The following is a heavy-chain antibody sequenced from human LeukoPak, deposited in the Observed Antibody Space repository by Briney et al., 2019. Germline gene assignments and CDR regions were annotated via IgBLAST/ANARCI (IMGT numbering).Heavy chain of an antibody. D-gene: IGHD6-19*01. CDR1: GFTFSSYA. CDR3: AKARYSSGWYYFDY. Sequence: GGSLRLSCAASGFTFSSYAMSWVRQAPGKGLEGVSAISGSGGSTYYANSVKGRFTTSRDNSKNTLYLQMNSLRAEDTAVYYCAKARYSSGWYYFDYWGQGTLVTVSS. CDR2: ISGSGGST. V-gene: IGHV3-23*01. J-gene: IGHJ4*02.